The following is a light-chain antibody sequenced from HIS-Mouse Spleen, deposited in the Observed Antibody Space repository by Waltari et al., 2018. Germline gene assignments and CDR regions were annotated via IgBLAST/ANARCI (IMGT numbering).Light chain of an antibody. J-gene: IGLJ3*02. Sequence: QSALTQPASVSGSPGQSITISCTGTSSDVGCYNYVSWYQQHPGKAPKLMIYEVSNRPSGVSNRFSGYKSGNTASLTISGLQAEDEADYYCSSYTSSSTWVFGGGTKLTVL. V-gene: IGLV2-14*01. CDR3: SSYTSSSTWV. CDR1: SSDVGCYNY. CDR2: EVS.